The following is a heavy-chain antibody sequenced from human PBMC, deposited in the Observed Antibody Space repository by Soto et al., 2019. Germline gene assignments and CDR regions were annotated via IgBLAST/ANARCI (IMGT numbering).Heavy chain of an antibody. V-gene: IGHV1-69*13. CDR1: GGTFSSYA. D-gene: IGHD3-22*01. CDR2: IIPIFGTA. J-gene: IGHJ5*02. Sequence: AVKVSCKASGGTFSSYAISWVRQAPGQGLEWMGGIIPIFGTANYAQKFQGRVTITADESTSTAYMELSSLRSEDTAVYYCARDVPHYDSSGYQYNCFDPWGQGTLVTVTS. CDR3: ARDVPHYDSSGYQYNCFDP.